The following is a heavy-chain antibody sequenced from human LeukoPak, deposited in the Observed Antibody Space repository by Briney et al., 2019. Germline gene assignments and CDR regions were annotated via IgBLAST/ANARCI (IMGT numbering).Heavy chain of an antibody. Sequence: PGGSLRLSCAASGFTFDDYAMFWVRRAPGEGLEWVSGISWDSRNIGYAASVKGRFTVSRDNGKNSLYLQINSLRVEDTALYYCARGNRDTSGFYYYYGMDVWGQGTTVSVSS. CDR2: ISWDSRNI. CDR1: GFTFDDYA. CDR3: ARGNRDTSGFYYYYGMDV. V-gene: IGHV3-9*01. D-gene: IGHD6-19*01. J-gene: IGHJ6*02.